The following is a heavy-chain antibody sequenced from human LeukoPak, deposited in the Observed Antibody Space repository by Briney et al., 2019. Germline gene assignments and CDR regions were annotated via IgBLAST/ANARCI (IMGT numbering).Heavy chain of an antibody. D-gene: IGHD2-15*01. J-gene: IGHJ6*02. V-gene: IGHV3-74*01. CDR3: ARGEEDTSPGVYYYYYGMGV. Sequence: GGSLRLSCAASGFTFSSYWMHWVRQAPGKGLVWVSRINSDGSSTSYADSVKGRFTISRDNAKNTLYLQMNSLRAEDTAVDYYARGEEDTSPGVYYYYYGMGVWGQGTTVTVSS. CDR1: GFTFSSYW. CDR2: INSDGSST.